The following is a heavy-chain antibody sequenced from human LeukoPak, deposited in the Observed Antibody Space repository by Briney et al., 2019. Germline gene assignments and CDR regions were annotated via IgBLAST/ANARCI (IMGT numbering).Heavy chain of an antibody. CDR1: GFTLSSYW. Sequence: GGSLRLSCAASGFTLSSYWMHWVRQAPGKGLVWVSRINSDGSSTNYADSVKGRFTISRDNAKNTLYLQMNSLRAEDTAVYYCASDLDPSPFDCWGQGTLVTVSS. V-gene: IGHV3-74*01. CDR2: INSDGSST. J-gene: IGHJ4*02. CDR3: ASDLDPSPFDC.